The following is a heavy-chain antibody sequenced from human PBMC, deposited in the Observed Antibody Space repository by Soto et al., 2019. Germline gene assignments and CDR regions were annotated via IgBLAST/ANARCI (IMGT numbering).Heavy chain of an antibody. CDR2: ISACNGKT. CDR1: GYTFTSYG. CDR3: ARDRGAYGIDV. Sequence: QVQLVQSGAEVKKPGASVKVSCKASGYTFTSYGISWVRQAPGQGLEWMGWISACNGKTNHAQKFQGRVTMTTDTSTSTAYIELRSLRSDDTAVYYCARDRGAYGIDVWGQGTTVTVSS. J-gene: IGHJ6*02. V-gene: IGHV1-18*01.